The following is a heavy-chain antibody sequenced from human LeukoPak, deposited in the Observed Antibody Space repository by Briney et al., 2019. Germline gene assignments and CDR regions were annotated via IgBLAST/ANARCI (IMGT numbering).Heavy chain of an antibody. D-gene: IGHD6-19*01. V-gene: IGHV3-11*06. Sequence: GGSLRLSCAASGFTFSDYYMSWIRQAPGKGLEWVSYISSSSSYIYYADSVKGRFTISRDNAKNSLYLQMNSLRAEDTAVYYCARDLVAVAGTNAFDIWGQGTMVTVSS. CDR2: ISSSSSYI. J-gene: IGHJ3*02. CDR1: GFTFSDYY. CDR3: ARDLVAVAGTNAFDI.